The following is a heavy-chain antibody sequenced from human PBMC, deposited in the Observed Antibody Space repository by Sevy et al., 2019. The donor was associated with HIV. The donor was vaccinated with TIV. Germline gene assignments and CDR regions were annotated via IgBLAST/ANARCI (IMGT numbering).Heavy chain of an antibody. CDR1: GYTFTGYY. CDR2: INPSSGGT. J-gene: IGHJ6*02. V-gene: IGHV1-2*02. Sequence: ASVKVSCKASGYTFTGYYMHWVRQAPGQGLEWMGWINPSSGGTNYAQKFQGRVTMTRDTSISTAYMELSRLRSDDTAVYYCATDPGIAVAGTDYYYGMDVWGQGTTVTVSS. CDR3: ATDPGIAVAGTDYYYGMDV. D-gene: IGHD6-19*01.